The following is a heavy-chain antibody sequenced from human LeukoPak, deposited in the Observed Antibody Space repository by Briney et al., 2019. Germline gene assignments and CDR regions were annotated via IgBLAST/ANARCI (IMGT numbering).Heavy chain of an antibody. J-gene: IGHJ4*02. D-gene: IGHD5-18*01. Sequence: PSQTLSLTCTVSGGSISSGDYYWSWLRQPPGKGLEWIGYIYYSGSTYYNPSLKSRVTISVDTSKNQFSLKLSSVTAADTAVYYCAREAGGYTVGFDYGGQGTLVSVSS. CDR2: IYYSGST. CDR1: GGSISSGDYY. V-gene: IGHV4-30-4*01. CDR3: AREAGGYTVGFDY.